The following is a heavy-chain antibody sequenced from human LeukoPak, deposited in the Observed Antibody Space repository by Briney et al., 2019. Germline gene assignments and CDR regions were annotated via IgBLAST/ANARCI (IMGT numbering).Heavy chain of an antibody. V-gene: IGHV1-69*05. CDR1: GGTFSSYA. CDR3: ARRGGDHSSAYQFDP. Sequence: SVTVSCKASGGTFSSYAASWVRQAPGQGLEWMGGIIPILGTANYAETFRGRGTITTDESTSTAYMELRSLTSEDTAVYYCARRGGDHSSAYQFDPWGQGTLVIVSS. J-gene: IGHJ5*02. CDR2: IIPILGTA. D-gene: IGHD3-22*01.